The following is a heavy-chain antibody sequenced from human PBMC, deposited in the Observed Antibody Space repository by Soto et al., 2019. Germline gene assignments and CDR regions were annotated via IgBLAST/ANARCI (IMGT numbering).Heavy chain of an antibody. Sequence: ASVKVSCKVSGYTLTELSMHWVRQAPGKGLEWMGGFDPEDGETIYAQKFQGRVTMTEDTSTDTAYMELSSLRSEDTAVYYCATGASPWGDYDHYYYYMDVWGKGTTVTVSS. CDR2: FDPEDGET. CDR3: ATGASPWGDYDHYYYYMDV. D-gene: IGHD4-17*01. CDR1: GYTLTELS. V-gene: IGHV1-24*01. J-gene: IGHJ6*03.